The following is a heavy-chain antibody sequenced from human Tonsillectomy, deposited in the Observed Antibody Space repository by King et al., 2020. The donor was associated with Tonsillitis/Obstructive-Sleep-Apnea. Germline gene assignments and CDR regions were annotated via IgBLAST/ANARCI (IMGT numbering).Heavy chain of an antibody. CDR2: VTHIGSV. CDR3: ARSSLDAYHAFDL. J-gene: IGHJ3*01. CDR1: GGSFSGYF. Sequence: VQLQQWGAGLLKPSETLSLTCAVYGGSFSGYFWSWIRQPPGKGLEWIGEVTHIGSVHYNASLESRVTISEDMSHDHFSLRLTSVTAADTAVYYCARSSLDAYHAFDLWGQGTMVTVSS. V-gene: IGHV4-34*01. D-gene: IGHD5-24*01.